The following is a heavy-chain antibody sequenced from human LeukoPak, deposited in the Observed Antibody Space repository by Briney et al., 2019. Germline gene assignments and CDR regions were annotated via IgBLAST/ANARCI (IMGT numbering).Heavy chain of an antibody. D-gene: IGHD3-10*01. CDR1: GFTFSSYW. V-gene: IGHV3-7*01. CDR2: IKEDGSEK. CDR3: ARGRGMGY. Sequence: GGSLTLSCAASGFTFSSYWMTWVRQAPGKGLEWLAYIKEDGSEKYYVDSVKGRFTITRDDSKDALYLQMNSLGAEDTAVYYCARGRGMGYWGQGTLVTVSS. J-gene: IGHJ4*02.